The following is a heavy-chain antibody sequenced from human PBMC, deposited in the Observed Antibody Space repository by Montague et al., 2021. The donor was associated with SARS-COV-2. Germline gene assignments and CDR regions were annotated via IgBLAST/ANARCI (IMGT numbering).Heavy chain of an antibody. V-gene: IGHV4-59*01. Sequence: SETLSLTCTVSGGSISSYYWSWIRQPPGKGLEWIGYIYYSVCTNYNPSLNSRVTISVTTSKNQFSLKLSSVTAADTAVYYCARAPVAHITIFGVVTSFDYWGQGTLVTVSS. CDR3: ARAPVAHITIFGVVTSFDY. D-gene: IGHD3-3*01. CDR1: GGSISSYY. J-gene: IGHJ4*02. CDR2: IYYSVCT.